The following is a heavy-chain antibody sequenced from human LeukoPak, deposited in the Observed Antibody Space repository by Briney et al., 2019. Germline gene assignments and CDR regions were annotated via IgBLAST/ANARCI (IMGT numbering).Heavy chain of an antibody. CDR3: TTRGY. J-gene: IGHJ4*02. V-gene: IGHV3-15*01. CDR2: VKSKIDGGTT. CDR1: GFTFNYAW. Sequence: GGSLRLSCVASGFTFNYAWMSWVRQAPGKGLEWVGRVKSKIDGGTTEYAAPVRGRVTISRDDSKKMVFLQLNSLKTEDTAVYYCTTRGYWGRGTLVTVSS.